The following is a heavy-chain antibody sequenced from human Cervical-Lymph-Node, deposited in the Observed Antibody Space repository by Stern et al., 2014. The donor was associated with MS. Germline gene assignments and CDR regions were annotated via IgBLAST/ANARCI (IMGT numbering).Heavy chain of an antibody. J-gene: IGHJ4*02. CDR3: AHTLGSLADY. D-gene: IGHD5-12*01. Sequence: QVTLKESGPALVKPTQTLTLTCTFSGFSLSAGGGGVGWIRQPPGRAPEWLAVIYWDDDKRYRPSQKTRLTITKDTSKNQVVLTMTNMDPVDTATYFCAHTLGSLADYWGQGVLVTVSS. CDR1: GFSLSAGGGG. V-gene: IGHV2-5*02. CDR2: IYWDDDK.